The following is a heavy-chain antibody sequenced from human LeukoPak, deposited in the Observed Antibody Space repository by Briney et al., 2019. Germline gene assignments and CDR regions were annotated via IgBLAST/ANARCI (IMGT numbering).Heavy chain of an antibody. Sequence: ASVKVSCKASGYTFTGYYMHWVRQTPGQGLEWMGWINPNSGGTNYAQKFQGRVTMTRDTSISTAYMELSRLRSDDTAVYYCARGKSYGPTWGYWGQGTLVTVSS. D-gene: IGHD5-18*01. CDR2: INPNSGGT. CDR1: GYTFTGYY. CDR3: ARGKSYGPTWGY. V-gene: IGHV1-2*02. J-gene: IGHJ4*02.